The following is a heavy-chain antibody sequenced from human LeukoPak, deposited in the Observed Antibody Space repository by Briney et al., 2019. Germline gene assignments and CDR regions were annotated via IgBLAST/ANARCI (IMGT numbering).Heavy chain of an antibody. CDR3: AREDPQTTVPEGMDV. J-gene: IGHJ6*01. V-gene: IGHV4-59*01. Sequence: SETLSLTCTVTGGSISYYYWSWIRKSPGKGLERIGYIYYCGTTNYNPSLKSRVTISVDTSKNQFSLQLRSVTAADTAVYYCAREDPQTTVPEGMDVWGQGTTVTVSS. CDR2: IYYCGTT. CDR1: GGSISYYY. D-gene: IGHD4-17*01.